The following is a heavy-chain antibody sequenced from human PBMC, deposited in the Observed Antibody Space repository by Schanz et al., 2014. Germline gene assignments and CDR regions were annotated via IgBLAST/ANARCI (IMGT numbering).Heavy chain of an antibody. D-gene: IGHD2-8*02. V-gene: IGHV4-34*01. CDR2: INHGGST. CDR3: ARDSLRGATGGYGMDV. Sequence: QVQLQQWGAGLLKPSETLSLTCAVYGGSFSGYYWSWIRQPPGKGLEWIAEINHGGSTNYNPSLKSRVTISVDTSKNQFSLKLSSVTAADTAVYYCARDSLRGATGGYGMDVWGQGTTVTVSS. CDR1: GGSFSGYY. J-gene: IGHJ6*02.